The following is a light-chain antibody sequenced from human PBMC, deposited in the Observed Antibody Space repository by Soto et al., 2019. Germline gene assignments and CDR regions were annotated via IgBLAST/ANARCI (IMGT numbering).Light chain of an antibody. J-gene: IGKJ4*01. CDR3: QQSSYSPLT. V-gene: IGKV3-20*01. CDR2: DAS. CDR1: QNFEKNY. Sequence: EIVLTQSPGTRPLSPGERATPSCRASQNFEKNYLAWFQQKPGQAPRLLIYDASSRATGVPDRFGGSGSGTDFTLTISRLEPEDFAVYYCQQSSYSPLTFGGGTKVEIK.